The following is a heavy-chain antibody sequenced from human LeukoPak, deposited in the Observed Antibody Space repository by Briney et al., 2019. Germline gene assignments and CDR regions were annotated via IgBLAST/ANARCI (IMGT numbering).Heavy chain of an antibody. D-gene: IGHD4-17*01. V-gene: IGHV4-59*01. CDR2: IDYSGST. Sequence: NASETLSLTCTVSGASISSYYWGWIRQPPGKGREWIGYIDYSGSTNYTPSLKSRVTISVDTSKNQFSLKLSSVTAADTALYYCAREAWVSGDSKYRYYGIDVWGQGTTVTVSS. J-gene: IGHJ6*02. CDR3: AREAWVSGDSKYRYYGIDV. CDR1: GASISSYY.